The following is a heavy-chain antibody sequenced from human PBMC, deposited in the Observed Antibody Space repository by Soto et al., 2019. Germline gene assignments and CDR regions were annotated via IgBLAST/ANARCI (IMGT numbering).Heavy chain of an antibody. V-gene: IGHV3-7*01. CDR2: IKQDGSDK. CDR1: GFMFSNYC. D-gene: IGHD4-17*01. J-gene: IGHJ4*02. CDR3: ARNRDYAFDY. Sequence: PGGSLRLSCAASGFMFSNYCMSWVRQAPGKGLEWVAIIKQDGSDKYYVDSVKGRFTISRDNAKNSLYLQMNSLRIEDAAVYYCARNRDYAFDYWGRGTLVTVSS.